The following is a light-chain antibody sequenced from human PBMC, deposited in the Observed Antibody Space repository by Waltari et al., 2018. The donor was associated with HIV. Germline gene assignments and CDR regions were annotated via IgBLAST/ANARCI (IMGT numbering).Light chain of an antibody. J-gene: IGKJ3*01. CDR1: QSVSSSF. Sequence: EIVLTQSPATLSLSPGERATLSCAASQSVSSSFLAWYQQKPGLAPRLLIYDASSRATGIPDRFSGSGSGTEFTLTISSLQSEDFAVYYCQQYNNWPGITFGPGTKVDIK. V-gene: IGKV3D-20*01. CDR2: DAS. CDR3: QQYNNWPGIT.